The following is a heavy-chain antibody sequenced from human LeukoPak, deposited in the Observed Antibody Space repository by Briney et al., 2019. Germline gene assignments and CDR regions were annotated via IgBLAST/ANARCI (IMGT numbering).Heavy chain of an antibody. CDR1: GFTFSDYY. J-gene: IGHJ6*02. D-gene: IGHD3-10*01. Sequence: GGSLRLSCAASGFTFSDYYMSWIRQAPGKGLEWVSYISSSGSTIYYADSVKGRFTISRDNAKNSLYLQMNSLRAEDTAVYYCARDFSLYGSGSYYPYGMDVWGQWTTVTVSS. CDR2: ISSSGSTI. CDR3: ARDFSLYGSGSYYPYGMDV. V-gene: IGHV3-11*01.